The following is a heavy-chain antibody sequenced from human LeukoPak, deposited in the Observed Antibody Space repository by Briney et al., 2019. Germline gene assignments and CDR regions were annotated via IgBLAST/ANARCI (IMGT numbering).Heavy chain of an antibody. CDR2: ISSSSSYT. CDR1: GFTFSDYH. CDR3: ARGSGSHFDS. V-gene: IGHV3-11*03. D-gene: IGHD3-22*01. J-gene: IGHJ4*02. Sequence: GGSLRLPCAASGFTFSDYHMNWIRQAPGKGLEWVSYISSSSSYTNYGDSVKGRFTSSRDNAKNSLYLRMNSLRAEDTAVYYCARGSGSHFDSWGQGTLVTVSS.